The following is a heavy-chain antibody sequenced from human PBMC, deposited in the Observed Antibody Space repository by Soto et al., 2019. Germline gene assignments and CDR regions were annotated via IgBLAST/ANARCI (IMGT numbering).Heavy chain of an antibody. V-gene: IGHV3-30-3*01. CDR3: ARDPDLIEAAGNYFDY. CDR2: ESFDGVNK. Sequence: GGSLRLSCSVSGFTLNTYSMHWVRQAPGKGLEWVAVESFDGVNKHYRDSVKGRFTISRDIAKNMLYLQMTSLRLEDTALYYCARDPDLIEAAGNYFDYWGQGTLVTVS. J-gene: IGHJ4*02. D-gene: IGHD6-13*01. CDR1: GFTLNTYS.